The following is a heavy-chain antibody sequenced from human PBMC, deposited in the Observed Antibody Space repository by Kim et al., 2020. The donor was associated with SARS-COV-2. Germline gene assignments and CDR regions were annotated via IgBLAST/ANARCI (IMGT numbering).Heavy chain of an antibody. CDR3: ARGPRQRLLTY. D-gene: IGHD5-12*01. CDR2: IYTSGST. Sequence: SETLSLTCTVSGGSISSGSYYWSWIRQPAGKGLEWIGRIYTSGSTNYNPSLKSRVTISVDTSKNQFSLKLSSVTAADTAVYYCARGPRQRLLTYWGQGTLVTVSS. V-gene: IGHV4-61*02. J-gene: IGHJ4*02. CDR1: GGSISSGSYY.